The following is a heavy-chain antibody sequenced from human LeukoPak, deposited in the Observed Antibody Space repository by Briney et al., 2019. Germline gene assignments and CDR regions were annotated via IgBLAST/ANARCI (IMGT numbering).Heavy chain of an antibody. CDR1: GGPISSSSYY. D-gene: IGHD3-10*01. V-gene: IGHV4-39*01. CDR2: IYYSGST. Sequence: PSETLSLTCTVSGGPISSSSYYWGWIRQPPGKGLEWIGSIYYSGSTYYNPSLKSRVTISVDTSKNQFSLKLSSVTAADTAVYYCAGYGSARYYYYMDVWGKGTTVTVSS. J-gene: IGHJ6*03. CDR3: AGYGSARYYYYMDV.